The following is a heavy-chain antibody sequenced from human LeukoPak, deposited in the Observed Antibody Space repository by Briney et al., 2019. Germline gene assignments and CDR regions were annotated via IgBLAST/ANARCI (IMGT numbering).Heavy chain of an antibody. D-gene: IGHD3-10*01. J-gene: IGHJ3*02. CDR1: GYSISSGYH. V-gene: IGHV4-38-2*01. Sequence: SETLSLTCAVSGYSISSGYHWGWIRQPPGKGLEWIGSIYHSVSTYYNPSLKSRVTISIDTSKNQFSLKLSSVTAADTAVYYCARLRRDYYGSGAHEFDIWGQGTMVTVSS. CDR2: IYHSVST. CDR3: ARLRRDYYGSGAHEFDI.